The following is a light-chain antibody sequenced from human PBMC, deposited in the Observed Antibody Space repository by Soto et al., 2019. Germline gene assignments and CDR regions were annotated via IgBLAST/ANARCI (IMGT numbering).Light chain of an antibody. V-gene: IGLV2-8*01. CDR1: NSDVGGYNY. CDR3: SSYAGSNNFV. CDR2: EVS. Sequence: QSALTQPRSVSGSPGQSVTISCTGTNSDVGGYNYVSWYRQHPGKAPKLMIYEVSERPSGVPDRFSSSKSSNTASLTVSGLQAEDEADYYCSSYAGSNNFVFGTGTKLTVL. J-gene: IGLJ1*01.